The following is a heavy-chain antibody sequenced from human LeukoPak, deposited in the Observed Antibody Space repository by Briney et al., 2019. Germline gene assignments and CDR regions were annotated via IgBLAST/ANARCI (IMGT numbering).Heavy chain of an antibody. V-gene: IGHV1-2*04. Sequence: ASVKVSCKASGYPFTDYHMHWVRQAPGQGLEWMGWINPNSGGTNYAQKFQGWVTMTRDTSISTAYMELSRLRSDDTAVYYCARGSGYSYGHKGYWFDPWGQGTLVTVSS. D-gene: IGHD5-18*01. CDR1: GYPFTDYH. CDR3: ARGSGYSYGHKGYWFDP. J-gene: IGHJ5*02. CDR2: INPNSGGT.